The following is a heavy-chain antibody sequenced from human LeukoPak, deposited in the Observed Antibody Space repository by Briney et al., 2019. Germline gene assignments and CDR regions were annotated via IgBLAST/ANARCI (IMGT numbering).Heavy chain of an antibody. CDR1: GFTFSSYA. Sequence: GGSLRLSCAASGFTFSSYAMSWVRQAPGKGLEWVSAISGSGGSTYYADSVKGRFTIPRDNSKNSLYLQMNSLRAEDTAVYYCARDGVAMIVATKYYFDYWGQGTLVTVSS. CDR3: ARDGVAMIVATKYYFDY. D-gene: IGHD5-12*01. CDR2: ISGSGGST. J-gene: IGHJ4*02. V-gene: IGHV3-23*01.